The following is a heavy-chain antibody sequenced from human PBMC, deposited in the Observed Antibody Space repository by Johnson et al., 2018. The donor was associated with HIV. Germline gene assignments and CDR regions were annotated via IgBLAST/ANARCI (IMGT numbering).Heavy chain of an antibody. V-gene: IGHV3-33*06. Sequence: QVQLVESGGGVVQPGRSLRLSCAASGFTFSSYGMHWVRQAPGKGLEWVAVIWYDGSNKYYADSVKGRFPNSRDNSKNTLYLQMNSLRAEDTAVYYCAKGGSLTQDAPFDIWGQGTMVTVSS. CDR2: IWYDGSNK. J-gene: IGHJ3*02. CDR1: GFTFSSYG. CDR3: AKGGSLTQDAPFDI. D-gene: IGHD1-14*01.